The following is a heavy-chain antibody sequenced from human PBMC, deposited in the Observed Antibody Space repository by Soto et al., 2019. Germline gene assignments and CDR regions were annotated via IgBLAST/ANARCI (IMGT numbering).Heavy chain of an antibody. CDR1: GFTFPNYA. D-gene: IGHD6-25*01. CDR2: VTGRASST. V-gene: IGHV3-23*01. CDR3: AKHLPSQQKQRLWADAFHI. Sequence: EVRLLESGGGLVQPGGSLRLSCFASGFTFPNYAMSWVRQAPGKGLEWVSVVTGRASSTYYADSVEGRFTISRDNSRNTLFLQMNSLGAADTAVYYCAKHLPSQQKQRLWADAFHILGQGTMLTVSS. J-gene: IGHJ3*02.